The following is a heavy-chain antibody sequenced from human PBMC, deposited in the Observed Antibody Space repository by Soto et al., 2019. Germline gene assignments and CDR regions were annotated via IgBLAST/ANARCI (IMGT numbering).Heavy chain of an antibody. J-gene: IGHJ5*02. CDR3: AKDPRVSFDP. Sequence: GGSLRLSCAASGFTFSTFAMSWVRQAPGKGLEWVSAISASGGSTYDADSVKGRFTISRDNSNNTLYLQMNSLRVEDTAVYYCAKDPRVSFDPWGQGTLVTVSS. CDR2: ISASGGST. CDR1: GFTFSTFA. V-gene: IGHV3-23*01.